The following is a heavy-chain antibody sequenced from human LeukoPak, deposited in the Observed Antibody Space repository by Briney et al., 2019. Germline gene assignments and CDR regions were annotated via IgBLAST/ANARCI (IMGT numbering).Heavy chain of an antibody. CDR1: GGSISSGSYY. CDR3: AREGKLGSFDY. CDR2: ICTSGST. V-gene: IGHV4-61*02. Sequence: SETLSLTCTVSGGSISSGSYYWSWIRQPAGKGLEWIGRICTSGSTNYNPSLKSRVTISVDTSKNQFSLKLSSVTAADTAVYYCAREGKLGSFDYWGQGTLVTVSS. J-gene: IGHJ4*02. D-gene: IGHD7-27*01.